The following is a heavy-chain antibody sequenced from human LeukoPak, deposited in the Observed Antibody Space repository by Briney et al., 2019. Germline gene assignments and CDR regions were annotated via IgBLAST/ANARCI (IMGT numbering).Heavy chain of an antibody. CDR3: ARGAVLWFRPKLYYYYMDV. Sequence: SETLSLTCAAYGGSFSGYCWSWIRQPPGKGLEWIGEINHSGSTNYNPSLKSRVTISVDTSKNQFSLKLSSVTAADTAVYYCARGAVLWFRPKLYYYYMDVWGKGTTVTVSS. D-gene: IGHD3-10*01. V-gene: IGHV4-34*01. CDR1: GGSFSGYC. J-gene: IGHJ6*03. CDR2: INHSGST.